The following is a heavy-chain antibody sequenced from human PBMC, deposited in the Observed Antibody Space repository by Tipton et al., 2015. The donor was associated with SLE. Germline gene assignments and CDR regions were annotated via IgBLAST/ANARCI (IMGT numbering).Heavy chain of an antibody. J-gene: IGHJ4*02. V-gene: IGHV4-59*11. D-gene: IGHD3-10*01. CDR2: IYHSGIT. CDR3: ARIGRGYGSGTNFDY. CDR1: GGSITSHY. Sequence: TLSLTCTVSGGSITSHYWSWIRQPPGKGLEWIGYIYHSGITNYSPSLKSRITISVDTSKNQFSLNLSSVTAADTAVYYCARIGRGYGSGTNFDYWGQGTLVTVSS.